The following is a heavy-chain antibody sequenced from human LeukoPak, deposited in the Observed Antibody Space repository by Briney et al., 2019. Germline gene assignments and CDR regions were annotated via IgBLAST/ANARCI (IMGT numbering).Heavy chain of an antibody. CDR1: GGSFSGYY. CDR3: ASLSQWLRIGPQLDY. J-gene: IGHJ4*02. V-gene: IGHV4-34*01. D-gene: IGHD5-12*01. CDR2: INHSGST. Sequence: PSETLSLTCAVYGGSFSGYYWSWIRQPPGKGLEWIGEINHSGSTNYNPSLKSRVTISVDTSKNQFSLKLSSVTAADTAVYYCASLSQWLRIGPQLDYWGQGTLVTVSS.